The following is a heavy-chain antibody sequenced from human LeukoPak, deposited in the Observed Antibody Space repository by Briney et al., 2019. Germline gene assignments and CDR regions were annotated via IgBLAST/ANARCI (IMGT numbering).Heavy chain of an antibody. V-gene: IGHV3-48*01. Sequence: GGSLRLSCAASGFTFSSYSMSWVRQAPGKGLEWVSYISSSSSTIYYADSVKGRCTISRDDAKNSLYLQMNSLRAEDTAVYYCARAVGYDYVWGSYRYAPDYWGQGTLVTVSS. CDR1: GFTFSSYS. D-gene: IGHD3-16*02. J-gene: IGHJ4*02. CDR2: ISSSSSTI. CDR3: ARAVGYDYVWGSYRYAPDY.